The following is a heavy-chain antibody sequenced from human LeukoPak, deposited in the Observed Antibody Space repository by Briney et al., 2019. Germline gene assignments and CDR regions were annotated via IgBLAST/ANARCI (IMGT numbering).Heavy chain of an antibody. Sequence: PGGSLRLSCAASGFTFSNAWMSWVRQAPGKGLEWVAVISYDGSNKYYADSVKGRFTISRDNSKNTLYLQMSSLRVEDTAVYYCARDKEGPYRSSDYYYYGMDVWGQGTTVTVSS. CDR1: GFTFSNAW. V-gene: IGHV3-30-3*01. D-gene: IGHD6-6*01. J-gene: IGHJ6*02. CDR3: ARDKEGPYRSSDYYYYGMDV. CDR2: ISYDGSNK.